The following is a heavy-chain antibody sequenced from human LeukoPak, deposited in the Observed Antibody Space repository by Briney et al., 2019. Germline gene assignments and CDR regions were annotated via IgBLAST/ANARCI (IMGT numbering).Heavy chain of an antibody. V-gene: IGHV4-59*01. Sequence: SETLSLTCTVSGGSISSYYWSWLRQPPGKGLEYIGYTHYSGSTNYNPSLKSRVTISVDTSKNQFSLKLSSVTAADTAVYYCARRAVAGHWYFDYWGQGTLVTVSS. J-gene: IGHJ4*02. CDR3: ARRAVAGHWYFDY. CDR1: GGSISSYY. D-gene: IGHD6-19*01. CDR2: THYSGST.